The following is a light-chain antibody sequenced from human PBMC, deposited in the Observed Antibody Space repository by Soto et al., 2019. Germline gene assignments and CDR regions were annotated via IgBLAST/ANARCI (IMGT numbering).Light chain of an antibody. V-gene: IGKV1-12*01. Sequence: DIQMTQSPSSVSASVGDRVTITCRASQGISGWLGWYQQKPGKAPKLLIYAASTLETGVPSRFSGGRSGTDFTLTITTLQPEDFATYYCQQATISQLTFGGGTKVEIK. J-gene: IGKJ4*01. CDR3: QQATISQLT. CDR2: AAS. CDR1: QGISGW.